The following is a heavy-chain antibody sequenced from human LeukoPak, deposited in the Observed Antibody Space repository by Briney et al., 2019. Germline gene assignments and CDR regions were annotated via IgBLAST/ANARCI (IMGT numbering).Heavy chain of an antibody. CDR3: AKDAGSGTYSDGYYFDY. J-gene: IGHJ4*02. CDR1: GFTFTSYG. CDR2: LSYAGDYK. Sequence: GGSLRLSCAASGFTFTSYGMHWVRQAPGKGLEWVAVLSYAGDYKFSAHSVKGRFTISRDNSKNTLYLQMNSLRAEDTAVYYCAKDAGSGTYSDGYYFDYWGQGTLVTVSS. V-gene: IGHV3-30*18. D-gene: IGHD3-10*01.